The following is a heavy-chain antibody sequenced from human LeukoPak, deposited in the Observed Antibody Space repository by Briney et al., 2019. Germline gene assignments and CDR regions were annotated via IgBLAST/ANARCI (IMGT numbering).Heavy chain of an antibody. D-gene: IGHD3-9*01. CDR1: GGSFRGYY. CDR2: INHSGST. J-gene: IGHJ4*02. Sequence: PETLSLTCAVYGGSFRGYYWSWIRQPPGKGLEWIGEINHSGSTNYNPSLKSRVTISVDTSKNQFSLKLSSVTAADTAVYYCARGRLRYFDWLSAHYFDYWGQGTLVTVSS. V-gene: IGHV4-34*01. CDR3: ARGRLRYFDWLSAHYFDY.